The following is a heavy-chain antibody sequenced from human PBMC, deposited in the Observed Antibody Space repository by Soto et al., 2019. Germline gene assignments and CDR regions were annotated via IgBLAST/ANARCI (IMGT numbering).Heavy chain of an antibody. CDR3: ARVWGFGVVIRGYYYYGMDV. Sequence: MKLSCKGSGYSFTSYWIGWVRQMPGKGLEWMGIIYPGDSDTRYSPSFQGQVTISADKSISTAYLQWSSLKASDTAMYYCARVWGFGVVIRGYYYYGMDVWGQGTTVTVSS. V-gene: IGHV5-51*01. CDR1: GYSFTSYW. CDR2: IYPGDSDT. J-gene: IGHJ6*02. D-gene: IGHD3-3*01.